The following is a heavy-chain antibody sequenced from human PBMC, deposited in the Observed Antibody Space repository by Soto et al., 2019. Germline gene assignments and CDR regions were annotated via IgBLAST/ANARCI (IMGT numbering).Heavy chain of an antibody. CDR3: ALGTRYCSGGSCFSPN. CDR1: GFTFSSYA. V-gene: IGHV3-23*01. J-gene: IGHJ4*02. CDR2: ISGSGGST. D-gene: IGHD2-15*01. Sequence: EVQLLESGGGLVQPGGSLRLSCAASGFTFSSYAMSWVRQAPGKGLEWVSAISGSGGSTYYADSVKGRFTISRDNSKNTLYLQMNSLRAEDTAVYYCALGTRYCSGGSCFSPNWGQGTLVTVSS.